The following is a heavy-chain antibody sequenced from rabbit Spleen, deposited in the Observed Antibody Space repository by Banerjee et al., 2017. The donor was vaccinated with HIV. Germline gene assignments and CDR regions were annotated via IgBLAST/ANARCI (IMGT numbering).Heavy chain of an antibody. D-gene: IGHD1-1*01. CDR1: GFSFSSSYW. Sequence: QSLEESGGDLVKPGASLTLTCTASGFSFSSSYWICWVRQAPGKGLEWIACIYASSDITHYASWAKGRFTISKTSSTTVTLQMTSLTAADRATYFCARDLVGVIGWNFYLWGPGTLVTVS. CDR2: IYASSDIT. V-gene: IGHV1S40*01. CDR3: ARDLVGVIGWNFYL. J-gene: IGHJ4*01.